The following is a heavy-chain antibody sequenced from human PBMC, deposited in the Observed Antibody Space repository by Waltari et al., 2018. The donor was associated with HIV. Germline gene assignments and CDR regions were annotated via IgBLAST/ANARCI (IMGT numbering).Heavy chain of an antibody. Sequence: EVQLLESGGGLVQPGGSLRLSCAASGFTFSSYAMSWVRRAPGKGLEWVSAISGSGRSTYYADSGKGRFTISRDNSKNTVYLQMNSLRAEDTALYYCAKDCGGDCYMDWGQGTLVTVSS. CDR3: AKDCGGDCYMD. CDR1: GFTFSSYA. D-gene: IGHD2-21*02. CDR2: ISGSGRST. J-gene: IGHJ4*02. V-gene: IGHV3-23*01.